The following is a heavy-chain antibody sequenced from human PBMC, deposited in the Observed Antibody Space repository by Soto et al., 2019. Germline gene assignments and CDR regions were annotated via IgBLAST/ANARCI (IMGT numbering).Heavy chain of an antibody. Sequence: QITLKESGPTLVKPTQTLTLTCTFSGFSLSTSGVGVGWIRQPPGKALEWLALIYWDDDKRYSPSLKSRLTITKDTSKNQVVLTMTNMDPVDTATYYCAHSRSEYYDFWSGLNWFDPWGQGTLVTVSS. CDR3: AHSRSEYYDFWSGLNWFDP. CDR1: GFSLSTSGVG. J-gene: IGHJ5*02. D-gene: IGHD3-3*01. CDR2: IYWDDDK. V-gene: IGHV2-5*02.